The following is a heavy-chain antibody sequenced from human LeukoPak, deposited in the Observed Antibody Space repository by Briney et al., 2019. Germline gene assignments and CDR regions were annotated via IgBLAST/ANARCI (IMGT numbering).Heavy chain of an antibody. CDR3: ARVRDSSGYYLGAFDV. Sequence: SETLSLTCTVSNGSISSNYWSWIRQPAGKGLEWIGRIYNTGSTNYNPSLKSRVTMSVDTSKNQFSLRLSSVTAADTAIYYCARVRDSSGYYLGAFDVWGKGTMVTVPS. V-gene: IGHV4-4*07. J-gene: IGHJ3*01. CDR2: IYNTGST. D-gene: IGHD3-22*01. CDR1: NGSISSNY.